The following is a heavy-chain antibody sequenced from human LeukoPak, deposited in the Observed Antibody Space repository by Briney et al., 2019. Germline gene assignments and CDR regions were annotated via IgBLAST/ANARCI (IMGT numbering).Heavy chain of an antibody. CDR1: GFTFSSYG. Sequence: GGSLRLSCAGSGFTFSSYGMSWVRQTPGKGLEWVSAISGSGVSTYYVDSVKGRFTISRDNSKNTLYLQMNSLRAEDTAVYYCAGQLQEGFDYWGQGTLVTVSS. D-gene: IGHD2-2*01. CDR2: ISGSGVST. CDR3: AGQLQEGFDY. J-gene: IGHJ4*02. V-gene: IGHV3-23*01.